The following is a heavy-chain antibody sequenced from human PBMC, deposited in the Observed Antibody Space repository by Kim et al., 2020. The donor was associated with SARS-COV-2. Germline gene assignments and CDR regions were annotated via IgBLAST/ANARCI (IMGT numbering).Heavy chain of an antibody. J-gene: IGHJ6*02. CDR3: ARAGRGSYYYGMDV. D-gene: IGHD1-26*01. V-gene: IGHV3-30*01. Sequence: AESAKGRFTISRDNSKNTLYLQMNSLRAEDTAVYYCARAGRGSYYYGMDVWGQGTTVTVSS.